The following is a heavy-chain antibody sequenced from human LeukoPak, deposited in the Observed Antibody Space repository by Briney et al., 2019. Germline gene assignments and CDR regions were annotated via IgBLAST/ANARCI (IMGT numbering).Heavy chain of an antibody. D-gene: IGHD5-18*01. V-gene: IGHV1-2*02. CDR2: VNPNSGGT. CDR1: GYTFTGYY. Sequence: GASVKVSCKASGYTFTGYYMHWVRQAPGQGLEWMGRVNPNSGGTNFAQKFQGRVTMTRDTSISTAYMELSSLRSDVTAVYYCARSFVDTAMVTWDNWFDPWGQGTLVTVSS. J-gene: IGHJ5*02. CDR3: ARSFVDTAMVTWDNWFDP.